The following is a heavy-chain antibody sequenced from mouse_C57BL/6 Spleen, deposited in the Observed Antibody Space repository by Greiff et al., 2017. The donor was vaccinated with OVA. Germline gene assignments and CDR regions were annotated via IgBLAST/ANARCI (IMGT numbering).Heavy chain of an antibody. J-gene: IGHJ1*03. Sequence: EVKVVESGGGLVQPGGSLKLSCAASGFTFSDYGMAWVRQAPRKGPEWVAFISNLAYSIYYADTVTGRFTISRENAKNTLYLEMSSLRSEDTAMYYCARPGYDGYSDWYFDVWGTGTTVTVSS. V-gene: IGHV5-15*01. CDR2: ISNLAYSI. CDR1: GFTFSDYG. D-gene: IGHD2-3*01. CDR3: ARPGYDGYSDWYFDV.